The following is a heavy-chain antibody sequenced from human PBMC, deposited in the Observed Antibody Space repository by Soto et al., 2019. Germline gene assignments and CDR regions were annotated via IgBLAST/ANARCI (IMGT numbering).Heavy chain of an antibody. D-gene: IGHD6-13*01. CDR3: AKDSTAAGSYDY. CDR2: ISGSGGST. Sequence: EVQLLESGGGLVQPGGSLRLSCAASGFTFSSYAMSWVRQAPGKGLEWVSAISGSGGSTYYADSVKGRFTISRDNSKNTLYLQMNSLRAEDTAVYYYAKDSTAAGSYDYWGQGTLVTVSS. CDR1: GFTFSSYA. J-gene: IGHJ4*02. V-gene: IGHV3-23*01.